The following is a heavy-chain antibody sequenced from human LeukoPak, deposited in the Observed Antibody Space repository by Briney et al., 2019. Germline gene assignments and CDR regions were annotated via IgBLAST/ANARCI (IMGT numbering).Heavy chain of an antibody. V-gene: IGHV4-4*07. CDR2: ISTSGST. CDR3: ARGASGSSLSGFDI. Sequence: PSETLSLTCTVSGGSISNYYWNWIRQPAGKGLQWIGHISTSGSTNYSPSLKGRVTMSIDTSKNQFSLNLSSVTAADTAVYYCARGASGSSLSGFDIWGQGTMVTVSS. D-gene: IGHD1-26*01. CDR1: GGSISNYY. J-gene: IGHJ3*02.